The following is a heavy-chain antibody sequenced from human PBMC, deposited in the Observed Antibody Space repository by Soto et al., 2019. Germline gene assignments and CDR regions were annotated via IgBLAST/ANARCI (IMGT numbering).Heavy chain of an antibody. D-gene: IGHD1-1*01. Sequence: QIQLVPSGAEVKKPGASVKVSCKASGYNFFDYGVRWVRQAPGQGLEWMGWVSPKSGNTDYARKVQGRVTMTTDISTSTAYMELRGLISDDTGVYYCARGRTVSSIGPLLVWGQGTLVSVSS. CDR3: ARGRTVSSIGPLLV. CDR1: GYNFFDYG. V-gene: IGHV1-18*01. J-gene: IGHJ1*01. CDR2: VSPKSGNT.